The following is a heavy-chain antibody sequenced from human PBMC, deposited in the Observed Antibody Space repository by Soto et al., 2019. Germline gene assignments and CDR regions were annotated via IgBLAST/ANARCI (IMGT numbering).Heavy chain of an antibody. CDR3: AKDTRGVVAATAIGAFDI. D-gene: IGHD2-15*01. CDR1: GFTFDDYA. J-gene: IGHJ3*02. V-gene: IGHV3-9*01. CDR2: SSWNSCSI. Sequence: GGSLRLSCAASGFTFDDYAMHWVRQAPGKGLEWVSGSSWNSCSIGYADSVKGRFTISRDNAKNSLYLQMNSLRAEDTALSYCAKDTRGVVAATAIGAFDIWGQGTMVTVSS.